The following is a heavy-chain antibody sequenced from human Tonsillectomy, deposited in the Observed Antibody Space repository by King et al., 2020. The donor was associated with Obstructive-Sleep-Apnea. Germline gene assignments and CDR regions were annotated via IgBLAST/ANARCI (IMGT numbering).Heavy chain of an antibody. CDR2: ISGSAVST. CDR3: AKKRVRDGFTNFFDY. D-gene: IGHD5-24*01. J-gene: IGHJ4*02. Sequence: VQLVESGGTLVQPGGSLRFSCAASGFTFSSYAMSWVRQAQGKGLEWISSISGSAVSTYYADSVKGRFTISRDSSKNTLYLQMNSLRVEDTAVYYCAKKRVRDGFTNFFDYWGQGTLVTVSS. V-gene: IGHV3-23*04. CDR1: GFTFSSYA.